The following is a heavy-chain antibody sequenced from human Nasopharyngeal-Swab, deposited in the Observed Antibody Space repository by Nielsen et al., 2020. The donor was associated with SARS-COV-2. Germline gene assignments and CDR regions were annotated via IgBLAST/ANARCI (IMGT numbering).Heavy chain of an antibody. J-gene: IGHJ6*02. D-gene: IGHD2/OR15-2a*01. Sequence: SETLSLTCAVYGGSFSGFYWNWIRQPPGRGLEWIGEINHNERTNYNPSLKSRITLSVDTSNKQVSLKMRSVTAADTAVYYCARAGRVGDPFVGLDVWGQGTTVTVSS. CDR2: INHNERT. CDR3: ARAGRVGDPFVGLDV. CDR1: GGSFSGFY. V-gene: IGHV4-34*01.